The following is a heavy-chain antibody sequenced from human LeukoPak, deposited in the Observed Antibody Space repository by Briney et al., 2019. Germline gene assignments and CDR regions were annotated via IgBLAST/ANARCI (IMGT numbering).Heavy chain of an antibody. V-gene: IGHV3-23*01. Sequence: GGSLRLSCAASGFTFDDYAMSWVRQAPGKGLEWVSAISGSGGSTYYADSVKGRFTISRDNSKNTLYLQMNSLRAEDTAVYCCAKDWGSWYYDSSDYWGQGTLVTVSS. CDR2: ISGSGGST. CDR3: AKDWGSWYYDSSDY. D-gene: IGHD3-22*01. CDR1: GFTFDDYA. J-gene: IGHJ4*02.